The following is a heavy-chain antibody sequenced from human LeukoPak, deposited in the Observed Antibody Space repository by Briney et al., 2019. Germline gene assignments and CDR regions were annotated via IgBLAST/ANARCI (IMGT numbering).Heavy chain of an antibody. Sequence: PSETLSLTCTVPGGSISSYYWSWIRQPPGKGLEWIGYIYHSGSTNYNPSLRSRVTIAIDTSKSQFSLKLTSVTAADTAVYYCARQSFAPFQVGPETPIESWGQGTLVTVSS. D-gene: IGHD1-26*01. CDR1: GGSISSYY. V-gene: IGHV4-59*08. CDR3: ARQSFAPFQVGPETPIES. CDR2: IYHSGST. J-gene: IGHJ4*02.